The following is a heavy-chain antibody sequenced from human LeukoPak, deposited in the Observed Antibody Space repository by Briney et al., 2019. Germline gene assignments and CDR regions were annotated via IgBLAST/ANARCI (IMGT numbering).Heavy chain of an antibody. J-gene: IGHJ4*02. CDR1: GYTFTSYG. CDR3: ARVDRQLVPTDY. D-gene: IGHD6-6*01. V-gene: IGHV1-18*01. CDR2: ISAYNGNT. Sequence: ASVKVSCKASGYTFTSYGISWVRQAPGQGLEWMGWISAYNGNTNYAQKLQGRVTMTTDTSTSTAYMELRSLRSDGTAVYYCARVDRQLVPTDYWGQGTLVTVSS.